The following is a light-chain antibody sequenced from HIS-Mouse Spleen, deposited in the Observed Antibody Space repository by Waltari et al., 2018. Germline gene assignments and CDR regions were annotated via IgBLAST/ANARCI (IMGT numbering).Light chain of an antibody. J-gene: IGKJ3*01. Sequence: DIQMTQSPSTLSASVGDRVTITCRASQSISSWLAWYQQKPGKAPKLLNYKAASLESGVPSRFSGSGSGTEFTLTISSLQPDDFATYYCQQYNSYIFTFGPGTKVDIK. V-gene: IGKV1-5*03. CDR1: QSISSW. CDR2: KAA. CDR3: QQYNSYIFT.